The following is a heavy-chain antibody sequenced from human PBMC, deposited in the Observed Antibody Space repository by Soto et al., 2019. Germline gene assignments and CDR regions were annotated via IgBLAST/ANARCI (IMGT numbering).Heavy chain of an antibody. CDR3: ARDAYNWNDVIFYYYGMDV. V-gene: IGHV4-4*02. Sequence: PSETLSLTCAVSGGSISSSNWWSWVRQPPGKGLEWIGEIYHSGSTNYNPSLKSRVTISVDKSKNQFSLKLSSVTAADTAVYYCARDAYNWNDVIFYYYGMDVWGQGTTVTVSS. D-gene: IGHD1-1*01. CDR1: GGSISSSNW. J-gene: IGHJ6*02. CDR2: IYHSGST.